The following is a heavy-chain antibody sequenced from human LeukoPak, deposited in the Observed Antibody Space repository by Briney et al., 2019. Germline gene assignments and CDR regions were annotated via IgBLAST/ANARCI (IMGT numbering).Heavy chain of an antibody. D-gene: IGHD2-2*01. CDR3: ARVGYCSTTRCLRPFDY. J-gene: IGHJ4*02. V-gene: IGHV4-34*01. Sequence: SETLSLTCAVYGGSFSGYYWSWIRQPPGKGLEWIGEINHSGSTNYNPSLKSRVTISVDTSKNQFSLKLSSVTAADTAVYYCARVGYCSTTRCLRPFDYWGQGTLVTVSS. CDR1: GGSFSGYY. CDR2: INHSGST.